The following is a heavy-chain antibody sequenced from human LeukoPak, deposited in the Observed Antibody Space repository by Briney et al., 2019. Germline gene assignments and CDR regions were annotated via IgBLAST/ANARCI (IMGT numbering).Heavy chain of an antibody. CDR2: LYASGRS. D-gene: IGHD3-10*01. Sequence: PSESLSLTCTVSGASIRMYYWSWRRQPAGEGLEWMGRLYASGRSDYNTCLKSGVSISVGTCNTQFSLRLPSVTAAATAISYCARALSGSLYFDYWGQGMLVTVSA. V-gene: IGHV4-4*07. J-gene: IGHJ4*02. CDR3: ARALSGSLYFDY. CDR1: GASIRMYY.